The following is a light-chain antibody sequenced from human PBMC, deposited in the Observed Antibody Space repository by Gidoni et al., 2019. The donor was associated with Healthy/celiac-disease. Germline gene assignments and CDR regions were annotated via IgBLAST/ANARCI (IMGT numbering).Light chain of an antibody. V-gene: IGKV3-20*01. Sequence: EIVLTPSPGTLSLSPGERATLSCRASQSVRSSYLAWYQQKPGQAPRLLIYGASSRATGIPDSFSGSGSGTDFTLTISRLEPEDFAVYYCQQYGSSQITFGQGTRLEIK. CDR3: QQYGSSQIT. CDR2: GAS. J-gene: IGKJ5*01. CDR1: QSVRSSY.